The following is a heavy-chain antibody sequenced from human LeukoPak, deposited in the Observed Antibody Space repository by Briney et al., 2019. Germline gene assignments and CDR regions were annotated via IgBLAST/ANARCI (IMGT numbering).Heavy chain of an antibody. V-gene: IGHV3-23*01. Sequence: PSETLSLTCTVSGGSISSYYWSWIRQPPGKGLEWVSSISGSGGSTYYADSVKGRFTISRDNSKNTLYLQMNSLRAEDTALYHCAKFPAAGTNSGGFDYWGQGTLVTVSS. J-gene: IGHJ4*02. D-gene: IGHD6-13*01. CDR1: GGSISSYY. CDR3: AKFPAAGTNSGGFDY. CDR2: ISGSGGST.